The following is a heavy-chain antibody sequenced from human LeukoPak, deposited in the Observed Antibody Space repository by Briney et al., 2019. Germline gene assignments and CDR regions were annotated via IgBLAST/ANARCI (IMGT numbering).Heavy chain of an antibody. Sequence: GASVKVSCKASGYTFTSYDINWVRQATGQGLGWMGWMNPNSGNTGYAQKFQGRVTITRNTSISTAYMELSSLRSEDTAVYYCAVDIVATTGDYWGQGTLVTVSS. D-gene: IGHD5-12*01. V-gene: IGHV1-8*03. J-gene: IGHJ4*02. CDR1: GYTFTSYD. CDR3: AVDIVATTGDY. CDR2: MNPNSGNT.